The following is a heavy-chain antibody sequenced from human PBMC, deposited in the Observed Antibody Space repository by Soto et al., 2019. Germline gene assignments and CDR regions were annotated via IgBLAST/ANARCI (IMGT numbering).Heavy chain of an antibody. CDR2: VDWDDDK. Sequence: SGPTLVNPTQTLTLTCTFSGFSLSTSGMCVSWIRQPPGKALEWLALVDWDDDKYYSTSLKTRLTISKDTSKNQVVLTMTNMDPVDTATYYCARMGGIAAAGTSTNPYYSGMDVWGQGTTVTVSS. V-gene: IGHV2-70*01. D-gene: IGHD6-13*01. CDR3: ARMGGIAAAGTSTNPYYSGMDV. J-gene: IGHJ6*02. CDR1: GFSLSTSGMC.